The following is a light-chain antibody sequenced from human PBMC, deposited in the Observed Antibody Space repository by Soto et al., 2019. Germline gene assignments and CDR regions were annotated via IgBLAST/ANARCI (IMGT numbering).Light chain of an antibody. CDR2: DAS. CDR1: QTVRNDY. V-gene: IGKV3-20*01. Sequence: EFVLTQSPGTLSLSPGERATLSCRASQTVRNDYLAWYQQKPGQAPRLLIYDASSRATGIPDRFSGSGSGTDFTLTISRLEPEDFAVYYCQQYGSQGTFGQGTKVDIK. J-gene: IGKJ1*01. CDR3: QQYGSQGT.